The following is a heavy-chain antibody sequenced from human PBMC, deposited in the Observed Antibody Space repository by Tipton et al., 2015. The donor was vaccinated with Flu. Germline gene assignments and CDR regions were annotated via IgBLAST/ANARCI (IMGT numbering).Heavy chain of an antibody. D-gene: IGHD6-13*01. CDR2: IHRSGST. J-gene: IGHJ3*02. V-gene: IGHV4-38-2*01. CDR3: ASRYSTSWYEGDI. CDR1: GDSIRNDYF. Sequence: TLSLTCAVSGDSIRNDYFWGWIRQPPGRGLEWIATIHRSGSTKYNPSLKGRVTISLDTSMKQFSLKLNSVTAADTAVYFCASRYSTSWYEGDIWGQGTMVTVSS.